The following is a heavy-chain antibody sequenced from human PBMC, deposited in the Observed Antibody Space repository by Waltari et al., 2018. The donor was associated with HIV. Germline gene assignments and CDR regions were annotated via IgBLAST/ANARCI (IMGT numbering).Heavy chain of an antibody. Sequence: QVQLVQSGAEVKKPGASVKVSCKASGYTFTSYAMHWVRQATGQRLEWMGWITAGNGNTKYSRKFQGGVTITRDTSASTAYMELSSLRSEDTAVYYCARAAHSYYDSSPYYFDYWGQGSLVTVSS. D-gene: IGHD3-22*01. V-gene: IGHV1-3*01. CDR3: ARAAHSYYDSSPYYFDY. J-gene: IGHJ4*02. CDR1: GYTFTSYA. CDR2: ITAGNGNT.